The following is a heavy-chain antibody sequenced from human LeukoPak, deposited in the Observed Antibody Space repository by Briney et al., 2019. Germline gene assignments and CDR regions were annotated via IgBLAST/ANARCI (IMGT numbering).Heavy chain of an antibody. CDR1: IGSISSSKW. V-gene: IGHV4-4*02. J-gene: IGHJ4*02. D-gene: IGHD1-26*01. Sequence: SETLSLTCSVSIGSISSSKWWSWVRQSPVKGLEWIGEIYLYGTTNYNPSFTSRVTMSVDRSRNQFSLKLTSVTAADTAVYYCARVDQIVGAPYIDYWGQGTLVTVSS. CDR2: IYLYGTT. CDR3: ARVDQIVGAPYIDY.